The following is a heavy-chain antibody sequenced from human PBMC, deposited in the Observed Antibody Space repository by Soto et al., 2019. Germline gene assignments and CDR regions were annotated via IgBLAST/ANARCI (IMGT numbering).Heavy chain of an antibody. V-gene: IGHV1-69*01. CDR1: GGTFGSYA. D-gene: IGHD2-2*01. Sequence: QVQLVQSGAEVKKPESSVKVSCKASGGTFGSYAITWVRRAPGQGLEWLGGIIPILNSAAYAQKFQGRFIITADEVTNTAYMELSSLRFDDTAVYYCAREAPYCSSAACPKFYDMDVWGQGTTVTVAS. J-gene: IGHJ6*02. CDR2: IIPILNSA. CDR3: AREAPYCSSAACPKFYDMDV.